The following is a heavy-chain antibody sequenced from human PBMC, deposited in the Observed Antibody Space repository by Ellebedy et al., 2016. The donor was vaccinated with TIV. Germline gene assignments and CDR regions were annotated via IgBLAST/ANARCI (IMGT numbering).Heavy chain of an antibody. V-gene: IGHV1-69*13. CDR2: IIPFFGTA. CDR3: ARMADFVATNWFDP. D-gene: IGHD5-12*01. CDR1: GGTLSTYA. Sequence: AASVKVSCKASGGTLSTYAISWVRQAPGQGLEWMGGIIPFFGTANYAQKFQGRVTITADESTNTAYMELRSLRSEDTAVYYCARMADFVATNWFDPWGQGTLVTVSS. J-gene: IGHJ5*02.